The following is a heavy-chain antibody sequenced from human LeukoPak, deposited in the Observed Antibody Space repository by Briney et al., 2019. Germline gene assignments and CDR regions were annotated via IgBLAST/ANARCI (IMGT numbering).Heavy chain of an antibody. Sequence: PGGSLRLSCAASGFTFSSYVMSWVRQAPGKGLEWVSAISGSGGSTYYADSVKGRFNLSRDNSKNTLYLQMNSLRAEDTAVYYCAKDHMTLRPGYFDYWGQGTLVTVSS. J-gene: IGHJ4*02. CDR1: GFTFSSYV. V-gene: IGHV3-23*01. CDR2: ISGSGGST. D-gene: IGHD4-17*01. CDR3: AKDHMTLRPGYFDY.